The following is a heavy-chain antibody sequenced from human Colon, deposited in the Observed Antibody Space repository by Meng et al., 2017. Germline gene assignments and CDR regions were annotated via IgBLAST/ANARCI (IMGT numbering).Heavy chain of an antibody. D-gene: IGHD3-3*01. Sequence: QSGELVGGLFQPWGHLRLSCAVSGFRVSSDFMIWVRQAPGKGLEWVSMIHSSAGTFFADSVKGRFTVSTDNSKNTLYLQMNSLRIEDTAVYHCANRFVWGLGTLVTVSS. V-gene: IGHV3-66*02. J-gene: IGHJ4*02. CDR1: GFRVSSDF. CDR3: ANRFV. CDR2: IHSSAGT.